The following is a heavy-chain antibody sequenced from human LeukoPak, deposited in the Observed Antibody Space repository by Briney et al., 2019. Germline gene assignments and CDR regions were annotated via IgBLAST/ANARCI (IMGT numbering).Heavy chain of an antibody. CDR3: ARDPSSGYISGAFDI. V-gene: IGHV3-23*01. J-gene: IGHJ3*02. Sequence: SGGSLRLSCTASGLIISNYAMSWVRQAPGKGLEWVSGISASGVYTYYVDSVKGRFTISRDDSKNTLYLQMNSLRAEDTAVYYCARDPSSGYISGAFDIWGQGTMVTVSS. D-gene: IGHD3-22*01. CDR1: GLIISNYA. CDR2: ISASGVYT.